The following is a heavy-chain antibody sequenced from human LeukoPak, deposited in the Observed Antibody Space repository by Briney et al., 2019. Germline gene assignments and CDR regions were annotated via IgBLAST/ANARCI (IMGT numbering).Heavy chain of an antibody. CDR3: EKLEADYCYSTIAY. D-gene: IGHD2-21*02. CDR2: ISASGGST. J-gene: IGHJ4*02. V-gene: IGHV3-23*01. CDR1: GVTFSIYS. Sequence: GGSLRLSCAPSGVTFSIYSMSWVSQAPGKGLEWVSVISASGGSTYYADSVKGRFTISRDTSKSTLYLQVNSLRADDAAVYSCEKLEADYCYSTIAYWGQGTLVTVSS.